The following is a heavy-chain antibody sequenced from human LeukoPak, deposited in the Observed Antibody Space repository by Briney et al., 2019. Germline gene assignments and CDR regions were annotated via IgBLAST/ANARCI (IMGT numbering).Heavy chain of an antibody. V-gene: IGHV1-18*01. CDR1: GYTFTSYG. Sequence: WASVKVSCKASGYTFTSYGISWVRQAPGQGLEWMGWISAYNGNTNYAQKLQGRVTMTTDTSTSTAYMELRSLRSDDTAVYYCARAWGSDGDYEVDYWGQGTLVTVSS. CDR3: ARAWGSDGDYEVDY. J-gene: IGHJ4*02. D-gene: IGHD4-17*01. CDR2: ISAYNGNT.